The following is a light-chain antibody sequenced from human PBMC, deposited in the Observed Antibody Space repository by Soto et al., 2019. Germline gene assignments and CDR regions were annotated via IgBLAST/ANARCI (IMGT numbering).Light chain of an antibody. CDR1: QSVSSTY. J-gene: IGKJ5*01. CDR3: QQRSNWPPIT. CDR2: DAS. V-gene: IGKV3-11*01. Sequence: EIVLTQSPGTLSLSPGERATLSCRASQSVSSTYIAWYQQKPGQAPRLLIHDASHRAAGIPARFSGSGFGTDFTLTISSLEPEDAAVYYCQQRSNWPPITFGQGTRLEIK.